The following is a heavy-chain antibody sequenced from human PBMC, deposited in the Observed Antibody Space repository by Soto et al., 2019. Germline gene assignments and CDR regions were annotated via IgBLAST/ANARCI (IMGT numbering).Heavy chain of an antibody. V-gene: IGHV4-30-4*01. CDR3: ARGRYCLTGRCFPNWFDS. CDR2: IYKSTTT. D-gene: IGHD2-15*01. CDR1: GDSISTVDYF. Sequence: PSETLSLTCSVSGDSISTVDYFWAWIRQPPGQALEYIGYIYKSTTTYYNPSFESRVAISLDTSKSQFSLTVTSVTAADTAVYFCARGRYCLTGRCFPNWFDSWRQRPLVSVPS. J-gene: IGHJ5*01.